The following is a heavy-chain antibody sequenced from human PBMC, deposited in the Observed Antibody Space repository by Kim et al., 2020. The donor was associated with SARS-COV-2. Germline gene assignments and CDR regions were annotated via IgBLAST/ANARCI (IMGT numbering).Heavy chain of an antibody. D-gene: IGHD2-8*01. Sequence: GGSLRLSCTGSGFNFNIYSMNWVRQAPGNGLEWISYITGSSSNIQYTDSLKGRVTMSRDNAKQSFFLQMNSLRDEDTAVYYCATSNGGLDHWGQGTLVTVSS. CDR3: ATSNGGLDH. CDR2: ITGSSSNI. CDR1: GFNFNIYS. V-gene: IGHV3-48*02. J-gene: IGHJ4*02.